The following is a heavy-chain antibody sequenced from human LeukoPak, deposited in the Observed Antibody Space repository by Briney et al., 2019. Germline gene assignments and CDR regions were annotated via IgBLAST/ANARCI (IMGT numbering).Heavy chain of an antibody. CDR1: GFTFSDYY. D-gene: IGHD4-11*01. CDR2: ISSSGSTI. J-gene: IGHJ5*02. Sequence: GGSLRLSCAASGFTFSDYYMSWIRQAPGKGLEWVSYISSSGSTIYYADSVKGRFTISRDNAKNSLYLQMNSLKTEDTAVYYCTTDSEPVYSDYLWAFPWGQGTLVTVSS. V-gene: IGHV3-11*01. CDR3: TTDSEPVYSDYLWAFP.